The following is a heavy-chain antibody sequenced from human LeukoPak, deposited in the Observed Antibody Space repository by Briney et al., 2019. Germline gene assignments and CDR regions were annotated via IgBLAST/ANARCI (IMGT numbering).Heavy chain of an antibody. CDR3: ARGGKEPVAGTVSWFDP. CDR2: MNPNSGNT. CDR1: GYTFTSYG. J-gene: IGHJ5*02. D-gene: IGHD6-19*01. Sequence: GASVKVSCKASGYTFTSYGISWVRQATGQGLEWMGWMNPNSGNTGYAQKFQGRVTMTRNTSISTAYMELSSLRSEDTAVYYCARGGKEPVAGTVSWFDPWGRGTLVTVSS. V-gene: IGHV1-8*02.